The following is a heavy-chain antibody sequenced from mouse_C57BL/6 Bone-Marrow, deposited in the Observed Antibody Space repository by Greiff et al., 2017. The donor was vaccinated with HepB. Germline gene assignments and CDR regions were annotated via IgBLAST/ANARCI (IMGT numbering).Heavy chain of an antibody. V-gene: IGHV5-9-1*02. D-gene: IGHD1-1*01. CDR2: ISSGGDYI. Sequence: EVQVVESGEGLVKPGGSLKLSCAASGFTFSSYAMSWVRQTPEKRLEWVAYISSGGDYIYYADTVKGRFTISRDNARNTLYLQMSSLKSEDTAMYYCTRDGSSYWYFDVWGTGTTVTVSS. CDR3: TRDGSSYWYFDV. J-gene: IGHJ1*03. CDR1: GFTFSSYA.